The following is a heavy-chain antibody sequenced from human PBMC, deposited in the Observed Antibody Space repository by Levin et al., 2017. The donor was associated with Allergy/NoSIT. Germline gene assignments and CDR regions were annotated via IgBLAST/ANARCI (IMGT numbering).Heavy chain of an antibody. Sequence: LSLPCAASGFTFRSYSMNWVRQAPGKGLEWVSYISSSSSTIYYADSVKGRFTISRDNAKNSLYLQMNSLRAEDTAVYYCARGAPMIAVAGTDAFDIWGQGTMVTVSS. D-gene: IGHD6-19*01. CDR3: ARGAPMIAVAGTDAFDI. J-gene: IGHJ3*02. CDR1: GFTFRSYS. V-gene: IGHV3-48*01. CDR2: ISSSSSTI.